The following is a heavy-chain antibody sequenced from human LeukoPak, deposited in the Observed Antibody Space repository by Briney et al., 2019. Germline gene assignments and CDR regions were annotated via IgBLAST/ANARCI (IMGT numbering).Heavy chain of an antibody. J-gene: IGHJ4*02. CDR3: AKGTSNYYGSGSFDY. D-gene: IGHD3-10*01. Sequence: PGVSLRLSCAASGFPFDDVAMHWVRQAPGQGLEWVSGISWESGSIDYADSVKGRFTISRDNAKNSLYLQMNSLRAEDTALYYCAKGTSNYYGSGSFDYWGQGTLVTVSS. CDR2: ISWESGSI. V-gene: IGHV3-9*01. CDR1: GFPFDDVA.